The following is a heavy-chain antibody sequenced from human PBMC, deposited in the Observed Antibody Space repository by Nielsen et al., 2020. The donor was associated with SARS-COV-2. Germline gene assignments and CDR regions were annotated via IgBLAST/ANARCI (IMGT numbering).Heavy chain of an antibody. J-gene: IGHJ6*02. CDR2: IKPDGSEK. Sequence: VRQAPGKGLEWVADIKPDGSEKFYVDSVKGRFTISRDNSKNTLYLQMNSLRAEDTAVYYCAKDLIAVAGTSYYYYYGMDVWGQGTTVTVSS. CDR3: AKDLIAVAGTSYYYYYGMDV. V-gene: IGHV3-7*01. D-gene: IGHD6-19*01.